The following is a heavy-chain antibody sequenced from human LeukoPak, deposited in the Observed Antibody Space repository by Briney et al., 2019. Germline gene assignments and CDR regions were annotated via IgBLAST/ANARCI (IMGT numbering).Heavy chain of an antibody. CDR1: GYSFTTYH. J-gene: IGHJ4*02. V-gene: IGHV1-8*03. CDR3: ARTTSLTACGYDC. CDR2: MNPYTGDR. Sequence: ASVEVCFKTSGYSFTTYHINWVRQASGQGLEWLGWMNPYTGDRGYAQRFQGRLSITSDTSISTAYMELGSLKSDDTAVYFCARTTSLTACGYDCWGQGSLVAVSS. D-gene: IGHD6-25*01.